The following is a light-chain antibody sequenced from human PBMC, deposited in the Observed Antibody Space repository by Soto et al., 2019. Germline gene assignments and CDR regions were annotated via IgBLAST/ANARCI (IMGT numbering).Light chain of an antibody. V-gene: IGLV2-8*01. CDR3: SSYAGSNNFVG. CDR2: EVS. CDR1: SSDVGGYNY. J-gene: IGLJ2*01. Sequence: QSALTQPPSASGSPGQSVTISCTGTSSDVGGYNYVSWYQQHPGKAPKLMIYEVSKRPSGVPDRFSGSKSGNTASLTVSGLHAEDEADYYCSSYAGSNNFVGFGGGTKLTV.